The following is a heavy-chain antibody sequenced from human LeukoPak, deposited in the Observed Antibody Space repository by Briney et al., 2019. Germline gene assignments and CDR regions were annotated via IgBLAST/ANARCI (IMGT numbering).Heavy chain of an antibody. Sequence: ASVKVSCKVSGYTLTELSMHWVRQAPGXXXXXXGGFDPEDGETIYAQKFQGRVTMTEDTSTDTAYMELSSLRSEDTAVYYCAATYSSGWAQTNFDYWGQGTLVTVSS. CDR3: AATYSSGWAQTNFDY. V-gene: IGHV1-24*01. CDR1: GYTLTELS. D-gene: IGHD6-19*01. CDR2: FDPEDGET. J-gene: IGHJ4*02.